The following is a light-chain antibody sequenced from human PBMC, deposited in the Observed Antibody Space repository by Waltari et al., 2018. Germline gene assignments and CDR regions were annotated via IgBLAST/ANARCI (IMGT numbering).Light chain of an antibody. V-gene: IGKV1D-16*01. J-gene: IGKJ3*01. CDR2: EAS. CDR1: QDISNW. Sequence: DIQVTQSPSSLSASVGDTVTITCRASQDISNWLTWYQQKPEKPPKSLIAEASRLQNGVPSRFNGSGSGTDFTLTINSLQPEDSATYYCQQYNNYPPTFGPGTKVDVK. CDR3: QQYNNYPPT.